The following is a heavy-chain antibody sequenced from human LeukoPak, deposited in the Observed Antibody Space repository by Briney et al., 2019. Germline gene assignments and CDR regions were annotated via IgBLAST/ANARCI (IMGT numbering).Heavy chain of an antibody. D-gene: IGHD1-26*01. V-gene: IGHV1-2*02. J-gene: IGHJ4*02. Sequence: GAVTDSFKGSRYTFTHSYIHGLGPAPGKGLEWMGWINNNSGGTNYAQKFHGRDTMTKDQSISTDYMEPSSLSSDDSAVYYCGLWELLGDWGQGTLVTVSS. CDR1: RYTFTHSY. CDR3: GLWELLGD. CDR2: INNNSGGT.